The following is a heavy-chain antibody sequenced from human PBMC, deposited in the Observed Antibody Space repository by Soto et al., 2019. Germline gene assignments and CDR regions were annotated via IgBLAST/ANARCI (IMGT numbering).Heavy chain of an antibody. CDR2: IYHSGST. J-gene: IGHJ4*02. CDR1: GGSIVNGNYS. CDR3: ASRLVVSATGYFDH. V-gene: IGHV4-30-2*01. Sequence: QLQLQESGSGLLKSAQTLSLTCAVSGGSIVNGNYSWTWIRQPPGKALEWIGHIYHSGSTYFNPSLTSRVTLSVDRSKNHFSLNMRSVSAADTAVYYCASRLVVSATGYFDHWGQGTLVTVSS. D-gene: IGHD6-25*01.